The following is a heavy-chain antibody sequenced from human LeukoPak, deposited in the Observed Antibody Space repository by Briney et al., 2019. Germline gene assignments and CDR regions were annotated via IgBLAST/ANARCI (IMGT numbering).Heavy chain of an antibody. D-gene: IGHD3-22*01. CDR3: ACGDYYDSSGSHWFDP. J-gene: IGHJ5*02. V-gene: IGHV1-3*01. Sequence: APVKVSCKASGYTFTSYAMHWVSQAPGQRLEWMGWINAGNGNTKYSQKFQGRVTITRDISASTAYMELSSLRSEDTAVYYCACGDYYDSSGSHWFDPWGQGTLVTVSS. CDR1: GYTFTSYA. CDR2: INAGNGNT.